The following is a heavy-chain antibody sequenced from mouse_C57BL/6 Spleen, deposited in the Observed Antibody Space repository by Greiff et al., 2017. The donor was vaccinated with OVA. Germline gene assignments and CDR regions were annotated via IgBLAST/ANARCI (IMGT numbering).Heavy chain of an antibody. D-gene: IGHD1-1*01. Sequence: EVQVVESGGDLVKPGGSLKLSCAASGFTFSSYGMSWVRQTPDKRLEWVATISSGGSYTYYPDSVKGRFTISRDNAKNTLYLQMSSLKSEDTAMYYCARTYGSSYGWFAYWGQGTLVTVSA. V-gene: IGHV5-6*01. CDR2: ISSGGSYT. CDR3: ARTYGSSYGWFAY. CDR1: GFTFSSYG. J-gene: IGHJ3*01.